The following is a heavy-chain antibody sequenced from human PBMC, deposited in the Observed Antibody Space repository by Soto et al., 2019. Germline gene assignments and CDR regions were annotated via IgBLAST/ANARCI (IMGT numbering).Heavy chain of an antibody. J-gene: IGHJ6*02. CDR3: ARFRTLWQLDYYYYYGMDV. CDR1: GYTFTSYY. CDR2: INPSGGST. D-gene: IGHD6-13*01. Sequence: ASVKVSCKASGYTFTSYYMHWVRQAPGQGLEWMGIINPSGGSTSYAQKFQGRVTMTRDTSTSTVYMELSSLRSEDTAVYYCARFRTLWQLDYYYYYGMDVWGRGTTVTVSS. V-gene: IGHV1-46*01.